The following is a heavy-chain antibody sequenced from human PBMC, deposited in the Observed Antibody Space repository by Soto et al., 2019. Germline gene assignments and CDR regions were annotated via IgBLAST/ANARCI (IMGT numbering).Heavy chain of an antibody. J-gene: IGHJ4*02. CDR1: GGSISSGDYY. D-gene: IGHD1-1*01. V-gene: IGHV4-30-4*01. CDR3: ARSRNSDEVPQY. CDR2: IYYSGTT. Sequence: QVQLQESGPGLVKPSQTLSLTCTVSGGSISSGDYYWSWIRQPPGRGLEWIGYIYYSGTTYYNPARKSRVTVSVDTSKNQYSLRLSSVTAADTAVYCCARSRNSDEVPQYWGQGTLVTVSS.